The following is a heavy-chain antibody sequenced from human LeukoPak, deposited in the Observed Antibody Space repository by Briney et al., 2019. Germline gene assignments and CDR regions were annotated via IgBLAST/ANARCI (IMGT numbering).Heavy chain of an antibody. CDR1: GGSISSYY. CDR2: IHYSGST. Sequence: PSETLSLACTVSGGSISSYYWSWIRQPPGKGLEWIAYIHYSGSTYYNPSLKSRVSISVDTSKNQFSLKLSSVTAADTAVYYCASATVAGTHFDYWGQGALVTVSS. CDR3: ASATVAGTHFDY. J-gene: IGHJ4*02. D-gene: IGHD6-19*01. V-gene: IGHV4-59*06.